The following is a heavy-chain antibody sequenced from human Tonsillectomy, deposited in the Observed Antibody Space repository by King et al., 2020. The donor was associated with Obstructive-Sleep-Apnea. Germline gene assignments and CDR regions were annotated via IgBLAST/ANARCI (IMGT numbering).Heavy chain of an antibody. D-gene: IGHD2-2*01. CDR3: ARHGRADIVVVPAATSPWYFDL. V-gene: IGHV4-31*03. CDR2: IYYSGST. CDR1: GGSISSGGYY. Sequence: LQLQESGPGLVKPSQTLSLTCTVSGGSISSGGYYWSWIRQHPGKGLEWIGFIYYSGSTYYNPSLKSRVTISVDTSKNQFSLKLSSVTAADPAVYYCARHGRADIVVVPAATSPWYFDLWGRGTLVTVSS. J-gene: IGHJ2*01.